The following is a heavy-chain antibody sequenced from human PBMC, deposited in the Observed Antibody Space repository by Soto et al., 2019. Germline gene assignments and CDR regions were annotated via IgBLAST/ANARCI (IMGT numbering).Heavy chain of an antibody. V-gene: IGHV1-69*12. CDR2: IIPVFGTP. D-gene: IGHD3-22*01. CDR1: GGSLSNYG. Sequence: QVQLVQSGAEVKKPGSSVKVSCKASGGSLSNYGISWVRQAPGQGLEWMGAIIPVFGTPNYAQKFQDRVTITADESTTTGYMEVRSLTSEDPAVYYCARGDATKIVVTTYYAMDVWGQGTTVTVSS. CDR3: ARGDATKIVVTTYYAMDV. J-gene: IGHJ6*02.